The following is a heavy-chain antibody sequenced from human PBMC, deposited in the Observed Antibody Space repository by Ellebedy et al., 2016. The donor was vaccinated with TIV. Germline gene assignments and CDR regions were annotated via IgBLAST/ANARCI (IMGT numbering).Heavy chain of an antibody. CDR1: GFTFSSYS. CDR3: ARSEYSSSPIDY. Sequence: GGSLRLSXAASGFTFSSYSMNWVRQAPGKGLEWVSSISSSSSYIYYADSVKGRFTISRDNAKNSLYLQMNSLRAEDTAVYYCARSEYSSSPIDYWGQGTLVTVSS. J-gene: IGHJ4*02. V-gene: IGHV3-21*01. CDR2: ISSSSSYI. D-gene: IGHD6-6*01.